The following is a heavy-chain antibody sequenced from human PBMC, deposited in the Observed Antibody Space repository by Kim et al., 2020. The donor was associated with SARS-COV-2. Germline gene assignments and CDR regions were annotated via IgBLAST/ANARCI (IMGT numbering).Heavy chain of an antibody. CDR1: GFTFSSYS. V-gene: IGHV3-21*01. CDR3: ARVENWDPYYYYGMDV. D-gene: IGHD7-27*01. CDR2: ISSSSSYI. J-gene: IGHJ6*02. Sequence: GGSLRLSCAASGFTFSSYSMNWVRQAPGKGLEWVSSISSSSSYIYYADSVKGRFTISRDNAKNSLYLQMNSLRAEDTAVYYCARVENWDPYYYYGMDVWGQGTPDTVSS.